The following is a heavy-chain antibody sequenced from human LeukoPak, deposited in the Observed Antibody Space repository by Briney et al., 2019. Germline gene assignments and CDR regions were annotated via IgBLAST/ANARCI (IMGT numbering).Heavy chain of an antibody. D-gene: IGHD6-13*01. V-gene: IGHV5-51*01. Sequence: GESLRISCKGSGYSFTSYWIGWVRQMPGKGLEWMGIIYPGDSDTRYSPSFQGQVTISADKSISTAYLQWSSLKASDTAMYYCARRLAAAGGWFDPWGQGTLVTVSS. J-gene: IGHJ5*02. CDR3: ARRLAAAGGWFDP. CDR1: GYSFTSYW. CDR2: IYPGDSDT.